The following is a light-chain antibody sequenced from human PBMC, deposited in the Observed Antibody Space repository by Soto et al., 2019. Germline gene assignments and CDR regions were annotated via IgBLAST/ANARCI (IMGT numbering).Light chain of an antibody. Sequence: DILLTQSPSSLSASVGDRVTVICRASQNIGTFLNWYQQRPGEAPELLISGASNLQSGVPSRFSGSGSGTDFILTISGLHPEDFATYYCQQSFSNVALSFGGGTKVAI. CDR1: QNIGTF. J-gene: IGKJ4*01. CDR3: QQSFSNVALS. CDR2: GAS. V-gene: IGKV1-39*01.